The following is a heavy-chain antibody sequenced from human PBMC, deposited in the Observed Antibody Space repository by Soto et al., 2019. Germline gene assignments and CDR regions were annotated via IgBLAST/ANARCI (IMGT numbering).Heavy chain of an antibody. CDR1: GGSFSGYY. J-gene: IGHJ5*02. CDR3: ARGVIPAGPRTWFDP. Sequence: SETLSLTCAVYGGSFSGYYWSWIRQPPGKGLEWIGEINHSGSTNYNPSLKSRVTISVDTSKNQFSLKLSSVTAADTAVYYCARGVIPAGPRTWFDPWGRGTLVTVPS. CDR2: INHSGST. D-gene: IGHD3-16*02. V-gene: IGHV4-34*01.